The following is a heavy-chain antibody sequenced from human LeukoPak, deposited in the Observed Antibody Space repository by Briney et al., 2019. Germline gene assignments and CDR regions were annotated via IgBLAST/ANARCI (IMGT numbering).Heavy chain of an antibody. CDR2: IYPGDSET. Sequence: GESLKISCKVSGYSFPSNWIGWVRQMPGKGLECMGIIYPGDSETRYSPSFQGQVTISADKSISTAYLQWSSLKASDTAMYYWARLYAEGPGDVWGQGTLVTVSS. J-gene: IGHJ3*01. CDR3: ARLYAEGPGDV. D-gene: IGHD2/OR15-2a*01. V-gene: IGHV5-51*01. CDR1: GYSFPSNW.